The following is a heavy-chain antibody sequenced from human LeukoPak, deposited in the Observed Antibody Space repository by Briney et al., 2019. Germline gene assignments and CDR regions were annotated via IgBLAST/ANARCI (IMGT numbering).Heavy chain of an antibody. CDR1: GFTFSSYA. Sequence: PGGSLRLSCAASGFTFSSYAMHWVRQAPGKGLEWVAVISYDGSNKYYADSVKGRFTISRDNSKNTLYLQMNSLRAEDTAVYYCTVRTGYYFDYWGQGTLVTVSS. D-gene: IGHD1-14*01. J-gene: IGHJ4*02. V-gene: IGHV3-30*04. CDR3: TVRTGYYFDY. CDR2: ISYDGSNK.